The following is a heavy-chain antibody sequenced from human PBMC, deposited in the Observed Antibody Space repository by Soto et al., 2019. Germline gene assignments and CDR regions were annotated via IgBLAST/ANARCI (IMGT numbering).Heavy chain of an antibody. Sequence: PGGSLRISCAGSGFTFTSHAMNWVRQAPGKGLEWVSHITSGSSSKYYADSVKGRFTISRDNAKKSVYLQMNSLRDEDTAVYYCVRDPGCISPSCHAHFDFRGQGTLVTVPS. D-gene: IGHD2-2*01. CDR1: GFTFTSHA. CDR3: VRDPGCISPSCHAHFDF. CDR2: ITSGSSSK. J-gene: IGHJ4*02. V-gene: IGHV3-48*02.